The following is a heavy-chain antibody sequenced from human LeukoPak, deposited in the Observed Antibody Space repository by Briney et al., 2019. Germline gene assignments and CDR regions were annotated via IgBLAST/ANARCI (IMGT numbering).Heavy chain of an antibody. CDR3: AIIPRAAAGPSARSPFHY. J-gene: IGHJ4*02. V-gene: IGHV3-7*01. CDR2: IKQDGSDK. D-gene: IGHD6-13*01. CDR1: GFTFTDYS. Sequence: GGSLRLSCAASGFTFTDYSMNWVRQAPGKGLEWVANIKQDGSDKYYVDSVKGRFTISRDNAKNSLYLQMNSLRAEDTAVYYCAIIPRAAAGPSARSPFHYWGQGTLVTVSS.